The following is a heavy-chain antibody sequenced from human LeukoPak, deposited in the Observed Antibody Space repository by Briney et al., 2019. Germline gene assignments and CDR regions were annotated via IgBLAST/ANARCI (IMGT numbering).Heavy chain of an antibody. V-gene: IGHV3-23*01. CDR3: AKDGHPLAYCSSTSCYMGS. J-gene: IGHJ5*02. D-gene: IGHD2-2*02. Sequence: PGGSLRLSCGASGFTFSSYAINWVRQAPGKGLEWVSVISGSGGSTYYADSVKGRFTISRDNSKNTLYLQMNSLRAEDTAVHYCAKDGHPLAYCSSTSCYMGSWGQGTLVTVSS. CDR1: GFTFSSYA. CDR2: ISGSGGST.